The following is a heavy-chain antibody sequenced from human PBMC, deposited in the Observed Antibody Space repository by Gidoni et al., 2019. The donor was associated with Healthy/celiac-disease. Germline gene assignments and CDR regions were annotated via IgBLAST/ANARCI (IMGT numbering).Heavy chain of an antibody. Sequence: QVQLQESGPGLVKPSETLSLTCTVSGGSLCSYYWSWIRQPAGKGLEWIGRIYTSGSTNYNPSLKSRVTISVDTSKNQFSLKLSSVTAADTAVYYCARVFARSSPPYYYYMDVWGKGTTVTVSS. J-gene: IGHJ6*03. CDR3: ARVFARSSPPYYYYMDV. V-gene: IGHV4-4*07. CDR2: IYTSGST. CDR1: GGSLCSYY. D-gene: IGHD2-2*01.